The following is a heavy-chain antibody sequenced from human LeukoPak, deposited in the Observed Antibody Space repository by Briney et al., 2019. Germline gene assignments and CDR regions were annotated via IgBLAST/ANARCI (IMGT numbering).Heavy chain of an antibody. CDR3: ARDPVAMDYFDY. J-gene: IGHJ4*02. Sequence: GGSLRLSCAASGFTFSSYWMSWVRQAPGKGLEWVANIKQDGSEKYYVDSVKGRFTISRDNTKNSLSLQMNSLRAEDTAVYYCARDPVAMDYFDYWGQGTLVTVSS. CDR2: IKQDGSEK. D-gene: IGHD5-12*01. CDR1: GFTFSSYW. V-gene: IGHV3-7*01.